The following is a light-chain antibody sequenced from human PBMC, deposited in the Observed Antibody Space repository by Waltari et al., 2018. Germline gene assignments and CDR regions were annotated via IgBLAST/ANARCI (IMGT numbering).Light chain of an antibody. CDR1: QSISSW. Sequence: DIQMTQSPSTLSASVGDRVTITCRASQSISSWLAWYQQKPGKAPKLLIYKASSLESGVPSRFSGRGSGTEFTLTISSLQPDDFATYYCQQYNSYWGTFGQGTKLEIK. CDR3: QQYNSYWGT. CDR2: KAS. V-gene: IGKV1-5*03. J-gene: IGKJ2*02.